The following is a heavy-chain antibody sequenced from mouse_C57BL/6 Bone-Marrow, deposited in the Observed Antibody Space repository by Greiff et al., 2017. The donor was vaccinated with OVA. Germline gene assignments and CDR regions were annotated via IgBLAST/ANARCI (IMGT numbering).Heavy chain of an antibody. J-gene: IGHJ1*03. D-gene: IGHD1-1*01. Sequence: QLQQSGAELVKPGASVKIPCKASGYAFSSYWMNWVKQRPGKGLEWIGQIYPGDGDTNYNGKFKGKATLTADKSASTAYMQLSSLTSEDSAVYFCARNPYYYGSSYWYFDVWGTGTTVTVSS. CDR1: GYAFSSYW. CDR2: IYPGDGDT. V-gene: IGHV1-80*01. CDR3: ARNPYYYGSSYWYFDV.